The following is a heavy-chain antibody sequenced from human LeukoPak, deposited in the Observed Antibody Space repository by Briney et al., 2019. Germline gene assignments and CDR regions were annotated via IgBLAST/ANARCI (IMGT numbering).Heavy chain of an antibody. CDR1: GYTFTSYG. Sequence: ASVKVSCKASGYTFTSYGISWVRQAPGQGLEWMGWISAYNGNTSYAQKLQGRVTMTTDTSTSTAYMELRSLRSDDTAVYYCAREAAAAGTPLYYYYYGMDVWGQGTTVTVSS. D-gene: IGHD6-13*01. V-gene: IGHV1-18*01. CDR3: AREAAAAGTPLYYYYYGMDV. CDR2: ISAYNGNT. J-gene: IGHJ6*02.